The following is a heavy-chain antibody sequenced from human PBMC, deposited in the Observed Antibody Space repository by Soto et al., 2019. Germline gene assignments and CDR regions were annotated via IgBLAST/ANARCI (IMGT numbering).Heavy chain of an antibody. CDR1: GGSISSGGYY. CDR3: ARDGDYCGTLVLGAFEF. D-gene: IGHD2-21*01. V-gene: IGHV4-31*03. J-gene: IGHJ3*01. Sequence: QVQLQESGPGLVKPSQTLSLTCTVSGGSISSGGYYWSWIRQHPGKGLEWIGFINYRGRTYYNPSLKSRVSISLVAFNKQFCRRRSAVTAADTAVYYCARDGDYCGTLVLGAFEFRGQGTMVTVSS. CDR2: INYRGRT.